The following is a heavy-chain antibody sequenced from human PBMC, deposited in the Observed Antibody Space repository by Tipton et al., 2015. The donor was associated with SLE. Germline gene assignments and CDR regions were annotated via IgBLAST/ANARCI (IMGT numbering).Heavy chain of an antibody. CDR3: ARHEVTMIVVEPAAFDI. CDR1: GFTFSSYW. CDR2: IYYSGST. J-gene: IGHJ3*02. Sequence: LRLSCAASGFTFSSYWMHWVRQAPGKGLEWIGSIYYSGSTYYNPSLKSRVTISVDTSKNQFSLKLSSVTAADTAVYYCARHEVTMIVVEPAAFDIWGQGTMVTVSS. V-gene: IGHV4-39*01. D-gene: IGHD3-22*01.